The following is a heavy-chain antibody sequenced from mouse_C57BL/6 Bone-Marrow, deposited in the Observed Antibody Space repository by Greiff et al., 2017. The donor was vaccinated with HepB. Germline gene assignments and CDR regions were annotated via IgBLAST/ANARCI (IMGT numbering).Heavy chain of an antibody. CDR1: GFTFSDAW. J-gene: IGHJ1*03. CDR2: IRNKANNHAT. V-gene: IGHV6-6*01. D-gene: IGHD1-1*01. Sequence: EVNLVESGGGLVQPGGSMKLSCAASGFTFSDAWMDWVRQSPEKGLEWVAEIRNKANNHATYYAESVKGRFTISRDDSKSSVYLQMNSLRAEDTGIYYCTRPYYYGSSLYWYFDVWGTGTTVTVSS. CDR3: TRPYYYGSSLYWYFDV.